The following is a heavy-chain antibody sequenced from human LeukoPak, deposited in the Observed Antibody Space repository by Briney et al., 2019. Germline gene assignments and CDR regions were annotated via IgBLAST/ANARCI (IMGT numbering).Heavy chain of an antibody. J-gene: IGHJ4*02. D-gene: IGHD5-18*01. CDR1: EFTFSTYG. CDR3: AKDTAMVLAY. CDR2: IRYDGSNK. V-gene: IGHV3-30*02. Sequence: PGGSLRLSCITSEFTFSTYGMHWVRQAPGKGLEWVAFIRYDGSNKYYADSVKGRFTISRDNSKNTLYLQINSLRAEDTAVYYCAKDTAMVLAYWGQGTLVTVSS.